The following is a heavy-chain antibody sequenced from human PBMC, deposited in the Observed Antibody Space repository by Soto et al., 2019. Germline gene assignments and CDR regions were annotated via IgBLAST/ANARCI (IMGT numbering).Heavy chain of an antibody. Sequence: EVQLLESGGGLVQPGGSLRLSCVASGFTFSTYAMSWVRQAPGKGLEWVSAISGSGGTTYHADSVEGRFTISRDNSKNTLYLQMNSLRAEDTAIYYCAKASVGHDYWGQGTLVTVSS. CDR3: AKASVGHDY. V-gene: IGHV3-23*01. CDR1: GFTFSTYA. CDR2: ISGSGGTT. D-gene: IGHD1-1*01. J-gene: IGHJ4*02.